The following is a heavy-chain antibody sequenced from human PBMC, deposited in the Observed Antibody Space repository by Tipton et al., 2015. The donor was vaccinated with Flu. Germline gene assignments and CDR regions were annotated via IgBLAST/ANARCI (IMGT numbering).Heavy chain of an antibody. J-gene: IGHJ6*02. CDR1: GVTFSNYA. Sequence: QLVQSGAEVKKPGSSVKVSCKASGVTFSNYAVSWVRQAPGQGLEWMGGIIPLFHTTKYAQKCQGRVTITADESTSTVYLELSSLSSEDTAVDYCARDHGYTYATYSFDAYGMDVWGQGTSVTVSS. D-gene: IGHD5-18*01. CDR3: ARDHGYTYATYSFDAYGMDV. V-gene: IGHV1-69*01. CDR2: IIPLFHTT.